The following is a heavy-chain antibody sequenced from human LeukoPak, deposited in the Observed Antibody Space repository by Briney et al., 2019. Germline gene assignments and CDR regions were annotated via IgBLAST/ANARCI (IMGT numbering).Heavy chain of an antibody. J-gene: IGHJ6*02. CDR3: AKDIGRGRYYYGMDV. CDR2: ISWNSGSI. Sequence: PGRSLRLSCAASGFTFDDYAMHWVRQAPGKGLEWVSGISWNSGSIGYADSVKGRFTISRDNAKNSLYLQMNSLRAEDTALYYCAKDIGRGRYYYGMDVWGQGTTVTVSS. D-gene: IGHD2-15*01. CDR1: GFTFDDYA. V-gene: IGHV3-9*01.